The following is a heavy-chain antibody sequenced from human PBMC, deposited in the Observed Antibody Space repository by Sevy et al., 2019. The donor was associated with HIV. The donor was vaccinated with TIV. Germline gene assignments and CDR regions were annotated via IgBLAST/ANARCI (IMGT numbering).Heavy chain of an antibody. CDR2: ISHDGSDK. CDR1: GFAFSNYYA. CDR3: ARPRANYVDHYFFYAMDV. D-gene: IGHD4-17*01. Sequence: GGSLRLSCAASGFAFSNYYAMHWVRQAPGKGLEWVALISHDGSDKYYPDSVKGRFTISRDNFKNTLFLQMNSLTTEDTAVYYCARPRANYVDHYFFYAMDVWGQGTTVTVSS. V-gene: IGHV3-30-3*01. J-gene: IGHJ6*02.